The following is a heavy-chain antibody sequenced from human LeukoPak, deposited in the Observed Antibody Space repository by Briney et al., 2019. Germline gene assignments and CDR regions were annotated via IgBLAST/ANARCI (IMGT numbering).Heavy chain of an antibody. CDR1: GFTFSSYA. Sequence: PGGSLRLSCAASGFTFSSYAMSWVRQAPGKGLEWVSAISGSTSDTWYTDSVKGRFTISRDDSKSMLYLQMSSLRAEDTAVYYCANTFTRFLEADYWGQGTLVTVSS. CDR2: ISGSTSDT. V-gene: IGHV3-23*01. CDR3: ANTFTRFLEADY. D-gene: IGHD3-3*01. J-gene: IGHJ4*02.